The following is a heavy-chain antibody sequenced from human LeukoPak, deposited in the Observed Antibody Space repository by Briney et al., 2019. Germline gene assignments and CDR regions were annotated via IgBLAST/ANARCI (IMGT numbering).Heavy chain of an antibody. CDR2: ISSSSSTI. CDR1: GFTFSSYS. V-gene: IGHV3-48*01. CDR3: ARVHTGDYYYYYYMDV. J-gene: IGHJ6*03. D-gene: IGHD2-21*01. Sequence: GGSLRLSCAASGFTFSSYSMNWVRQAPGKGLEWVSYISSSSSTIYYADSVKGRFTISRDNAKNSLYLQMNSLRAEDTAVYYFARVHTGDYYYYYYMDVWGKGTTVTVSS.